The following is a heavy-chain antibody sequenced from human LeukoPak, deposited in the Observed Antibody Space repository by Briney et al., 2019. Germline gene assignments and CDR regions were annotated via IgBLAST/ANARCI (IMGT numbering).Heavy chain of an antibody. CDR2: IYASGTT. V-gene: IGHV4-4*07. CDR3: ARQISINLIDY. CDR1: GDSISSYY. D-gene: IGHD1-14*01. J-gene: IGHJ4*02. Sequence: SETLSLTCTVSGDSISSYYWSWIRQPAGKGLEWIGRIYASGTTNYNPSLKSRVTISVDTSKNQFSLKLRSVTAADTAVYYCARQISINLIDYWGQGTLVTVSS.